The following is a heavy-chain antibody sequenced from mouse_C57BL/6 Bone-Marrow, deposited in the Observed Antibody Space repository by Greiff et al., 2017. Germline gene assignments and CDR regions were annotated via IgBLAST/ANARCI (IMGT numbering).Heavy chain of an antibody. Sequence: EVKLMESGGGLVKPGGSLKLSCAASGFTFSDYGMHWVRQAPEKGLEWVAYISSGSSTIYYADTVKGRFTSSRDNAKNTLFLRMTSLRSEGTAMYYCARGCYVGYWGQGSTLTVSS. CDR3: ARGCYVGY. D-gene: IGHD2-12*01. V-gene: IGHV5-17*01. J-gene: IGHJ2*01. CDR2: ISSGSSTI. CDR1: GFTFSDYG.